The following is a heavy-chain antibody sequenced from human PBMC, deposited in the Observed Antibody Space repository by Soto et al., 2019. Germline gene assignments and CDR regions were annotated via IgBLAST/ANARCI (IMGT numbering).Heavy chain of an antibody. V-gene: IGHV1-18*01. CDR2: ISAYNGNT. Sequence: ASVKVSCKASGYAFTSYGISWVRQAPGQGLEWMGWISAYNGNTNYAQKLQGRVTMTTDTSTSTAYMELRSLRSDDTAVYYCARDAGLKTSGWIPFSYDYWSQGTLVTVSS. D-gene: IGHD5-18*01. CDR1: GYAFTSYG. J-gene: IGHJ4*02. CDR3: ARDAGLKTSGWIPFSYDY.